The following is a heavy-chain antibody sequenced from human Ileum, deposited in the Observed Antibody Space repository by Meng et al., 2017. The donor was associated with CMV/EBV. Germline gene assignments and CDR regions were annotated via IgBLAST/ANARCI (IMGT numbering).Heavy chain of an antibody. Sequence: GESLKISCAASGFTFNNYGMHWVRQAPGKGLEWVAVIWDDGGNKYYADSVKGRFTLSRDNSKNTVYLQMNSLRGEDTAVYYCARDSTALPLYYFDYWGQGTLVTVSS. V-gene: IGHV3-33*01. CDR2: IWDDGGNK. CDR1: GFTFNNYG. J-gene: IGHJ4*02. CDR3: ARDSTALPLYYFDY.